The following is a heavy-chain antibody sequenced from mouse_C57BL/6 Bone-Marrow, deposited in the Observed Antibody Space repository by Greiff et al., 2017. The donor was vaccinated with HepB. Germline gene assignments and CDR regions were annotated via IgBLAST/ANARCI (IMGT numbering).Heavy chain of an antibody. V-gene: IGHV1-26*01. Sequence: EVQLQQSGPELVKPGASVKISCKASGYTFTDYYMNWVKQSHGKSLEWIGDINPNNGGTSYNQKFKGKATLTVDKSSSTAYMELRSLTSEDSAVYYGARRGWLRRGFAYWGQGTLVTVSS. CDR2: INPNNGGT. CDR3: ARRGWLRRGFAY. J-gene: IGHJ3*01. CDR1: GYTFTDYY. D-gene: IGHD2-2*01.